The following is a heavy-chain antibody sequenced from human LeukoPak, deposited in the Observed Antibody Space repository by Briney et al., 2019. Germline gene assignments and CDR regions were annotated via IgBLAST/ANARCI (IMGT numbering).Heavy chain of an antibody. V-gene: IGHV3-23*01. CDR2: ISGSGYST. D-gene: IGHD5-12*01. J-gene: IGHJ4*02. CDR1: GYTFNSYA. Sequence: GGSLRLSCAASGYTFNSYAMSWVRQAPGKGLEWVSAISGSGYSTYYADSVKGRFTISRDNSKNTLYLQMNSLRAQDTAVYYCAKEAGYSGYDYPDYWGQGTLVTVSS. CDR3: AKEAGYSGYDYPDY.